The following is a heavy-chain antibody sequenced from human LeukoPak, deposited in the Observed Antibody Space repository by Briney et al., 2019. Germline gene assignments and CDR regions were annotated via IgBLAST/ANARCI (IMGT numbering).Heavy chain of an antibody. CDR2: ISGSGVYT. V-gene: IGHV3-23*01. J-gene: IGHJ3*02. CDR3: AKAVDLATISVDI. Sequence: GGTLRLSCAASGFTFDSYGMNWVRQAPGKGLERVSGISGSGVYTYYADSVKGRFTISRDNSKNTLYLVMNSLRVDDTAVYYCAKAVDLATISVDIWGQGTMVTVSS. D-gene: IGHD5-24*01. CDR1: GFTFDSYG.